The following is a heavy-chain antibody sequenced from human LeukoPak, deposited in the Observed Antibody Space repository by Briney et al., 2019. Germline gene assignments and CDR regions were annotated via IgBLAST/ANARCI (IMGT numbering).Heavy chain of an antibody. CDR3: ARDNIMDTAMATLGY. V-gene: IGHV3-66*01. Sequence: GGSLRLSCAASGFTVSSNYMSWVRQAPGKGLEWVSVIYSGGSTYYADSVKGRFTISRDNSKNTLYLQMNSLRAEDTAVYYCARDNIMDTAMATLGYWGQGTLVTVSS. CDR1: GFTVSSNY. J-gene: IGHJ4*02. CDR2: IYSGGST. D-gene: IGHD5-18*01.